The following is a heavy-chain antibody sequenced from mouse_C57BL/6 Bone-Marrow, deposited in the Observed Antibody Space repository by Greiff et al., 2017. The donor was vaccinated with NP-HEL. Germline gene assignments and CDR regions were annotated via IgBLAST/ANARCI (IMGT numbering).Heavy chain of an antibody. CDR1: GFTFSSYS. J-gene: IGHJ2*01. D-gene: IGHD2-4*01. Sequence: EVQGVESGAGLVKPGGSLKLSCAASGFTFSSYSMSWVRQTPGKRLEWVATISDGGSYTYYPDNVKGRFTISRDNAKNNLYLQMSHLKSEDTAMYYCARAARIYYDYPYYDYWGQGTTLTVSS. V-gene: IGHV5-4*01. CDR2: ISDGGSYT. CDR3: ARAARIYYDYPYYDY.